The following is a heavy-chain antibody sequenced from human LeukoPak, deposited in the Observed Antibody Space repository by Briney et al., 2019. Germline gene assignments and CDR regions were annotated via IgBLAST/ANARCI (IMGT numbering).Heavy chain of an antibody. CDR2: IYYSGSS. D-gene: IGHD5-18*01. J-gene: IGHJ4*02. Sequence: SETLSLTCTVSGGSISSSSYYWGWIRQPPGKGLEWIGSIYYSGSSYYNPSLKSRVTISVDTSKNQFSLKLSSVTAADTAVYYCARILLDTARRDYFDYWGQGTLVTVSS. CDR1: GGSISSSSYY. CDR3: ARILLDTARRDYFDY. V-gene: IGHV4-39*01.